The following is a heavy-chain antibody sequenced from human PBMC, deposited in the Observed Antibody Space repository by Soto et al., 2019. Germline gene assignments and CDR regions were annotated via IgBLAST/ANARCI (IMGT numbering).Heavy chain of an antibody. CDR3: VKPYFDFWSGYYAAAKEDAFDI. CDR2: ISDNGRIT. J-gene: IGHJ3*02. CDR1: GFTFSSYA. Sequence: DVQLLESGGGLVQPGGSLRLSCATSGFTFSSYAMSWVRQAPGTGLEWVSGISDNGRITHYADSVKGRFTVSRDNSNNTLYLQMNNLRAEDTALYYCVKPYFDFWSGYYAAAKEDAFDIWGQGTMVTVSS. D-gene: IGHD3-3*01. V-gene: IGHV3-23*01.